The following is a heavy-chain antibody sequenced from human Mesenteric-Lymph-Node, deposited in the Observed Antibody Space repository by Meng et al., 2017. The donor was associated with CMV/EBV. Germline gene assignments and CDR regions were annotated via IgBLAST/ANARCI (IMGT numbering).Heavy chain of an antibody. D-gene: IGHD6-13*01. CDR1: GGSLSSSNW. CDR3: ARKFESAGTFDY. Sequence: AVSGGSLSSSNWWRWVRQSPGKGLEWIGEIYRSGITNYNPSLKSRVTISLDKSKNQFSLNLNSVTAADTAVYFCARKFESAGTFDYWGQGTLVTVSS. J-gene: IGHJ4*02. V-gene: IGHV4-4*01. CDR2: IYRSGIT.